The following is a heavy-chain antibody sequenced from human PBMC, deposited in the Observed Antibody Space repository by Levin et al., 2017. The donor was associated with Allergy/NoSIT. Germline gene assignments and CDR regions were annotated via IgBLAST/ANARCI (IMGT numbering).Heavy chain of an antibody. Sequence: ASETLSLTCAVYGGSFSGYYWSWIRQPPGKGLEWIGEINHSGSTNYNPSLKSRVTISVDTSKNQFSLKLSSVTAADTAVYYCARGRVGAAAGRRYHAFDIWGQGTMVTVSS. CDR3: ARGRVGAAAGRRYHAFDI. V-gene: IGHV4-34*01. CDR2: INHSGST. CDR1: GGSFSGYY. D-gene: IGHD6-13*01. J-gene: IGHJ3*02.